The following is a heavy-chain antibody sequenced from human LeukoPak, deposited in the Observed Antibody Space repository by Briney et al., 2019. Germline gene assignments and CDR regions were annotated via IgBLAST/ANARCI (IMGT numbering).Heavy chain of an antibody. V-gene: IGHV4-59*01. J-gene: IGHJ5*02. CDR1: GGSISSYY. CDR3: ARARTTVVTPHWFDP. Sequence: SETLSLTCTVSGGSISSYYWSWIRQPPGKGLEWIGYIYYSGSTNYNPSLKSRVTISVDTSKNQFSLKLSSVTAADTAVYYCARARTTVVTPHWFDPWGQGTLVTVSS. CDR2: IYYSGST. D-gene: IGHD4-23*01.